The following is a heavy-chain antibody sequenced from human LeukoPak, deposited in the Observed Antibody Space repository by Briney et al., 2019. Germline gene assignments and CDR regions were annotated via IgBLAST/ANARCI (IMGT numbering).Heavy chain of an antibody. CDR2: IWYDGGNK. CDR1: GFTFSSYG. V-gene: IGHV3-33*06. J-gene: IGHJ5*02. Sequence: PGRSLRLSCAASGFTFSSYGMHWVRQAPGKGLEWVAVIWYDGGNKYYADSVKGRFTISRDNSKNTLYLQMNSLRAEDTAVYYCAKVPGPSQGWFDPWGQGTLVTVSS. CDR3: AKVPGPSQGWFDP.